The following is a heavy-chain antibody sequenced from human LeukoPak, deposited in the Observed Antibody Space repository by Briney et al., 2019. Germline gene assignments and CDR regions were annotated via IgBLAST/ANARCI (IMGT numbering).Heavy chain of an antibody. CDR3: ARYLAAPYDAFDI. Sequence: ASVKVSCKASGYTFTGYYMHWVRQAPGQGLEWMGWINSNSGGIHYAQNFQGRVTMTRDTSISTAYMDLTRLRYDDTAVYFCARYLAAPYDAFDIWGQGTMVTVSS. D-gene: IGHD2-15*01. CDR2: INSNSGGI. V-gene: IGHV1-2*02. J-gene: IGHJ3*02. CDR1: GYTFTGYY.